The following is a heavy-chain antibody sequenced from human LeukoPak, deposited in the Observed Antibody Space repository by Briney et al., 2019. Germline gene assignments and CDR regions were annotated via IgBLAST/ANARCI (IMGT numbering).Heavy chain of an antibody. CDR3: ATRVSIAAAGNWFDP. D-gene: IGHD6-13*01. V-gene: IGHV5-51*01. CDR1: GYSFTSYW. J-gene: IGHJ5*02. CDR2: IYPGDSDT. Sequence: GESLKISCKGSGYSFTSYWIGWGRQMAGKGLEGVGIIYPGDSDTRYSQFFQGQVTISADKSISTAYLQWSSLKASDTAMYYCATRVSIAAAGNWFDPWGQGTLVTVSS.